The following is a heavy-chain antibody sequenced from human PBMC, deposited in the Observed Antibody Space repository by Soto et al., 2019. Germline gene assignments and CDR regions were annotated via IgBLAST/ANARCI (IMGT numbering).Heavy chain of an antibody. CDR3: ARRAYDILTGYYYFDY. V-gene: IGHV4-59*08. J-gene: IGHJ4*02. CDR1: GGSISGFS. Sequence: PSETLSLTCTVSGGSISGFSWSWVRQPPGKALEWIGHISYIGSTNYNPSLKSRVTISVDTSKNQFSLKLSSVTAADTAVYYCARRAYDILTGYYYFDYWGQGTLVTVSS. D-gene: IGHD3-9*01. CDR2: ISYIGST.